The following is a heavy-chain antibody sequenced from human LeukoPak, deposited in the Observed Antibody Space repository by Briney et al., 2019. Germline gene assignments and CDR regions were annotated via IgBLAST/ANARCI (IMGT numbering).Heavy chain of an antibody. J-gene: IGHJ4*02. CDR3: ATQNYYYGSGSFFSFDY. CDR2: IYTSGST. V-gene: IGHV4-4*07. Sequence: SETLSLTCTVSGGSISSYYWSWIRQPAGKGLEWIGRIYTSGSTNYNPSLKSRVTISVDTSKNQFSLKLSSVTAADTAVYYCATQNYYYGSGSFFSFDYWGQGTLVTVSS. CDR1: GGSISSYY. D-gene: IGHD3-10*01.